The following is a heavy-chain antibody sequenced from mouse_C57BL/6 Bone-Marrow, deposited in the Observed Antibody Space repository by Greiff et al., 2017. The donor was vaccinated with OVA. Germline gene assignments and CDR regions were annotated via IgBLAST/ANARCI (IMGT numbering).Heavy chain of an antibody. CDR2: ISSGSSTI. Sequence: EVQLVESGGGLVKPGGSLKLSCAASGFTFSDYGMHWVRQAPEKGLEWVAYISSGSSTIYYADTVKGRFTISSDNAKYTLFLQMTSLRDEDTDMYYCASHGSLDYWGQGTTLTVSS. V-gene: IGHV5-17*01. D-gene: IGHD1-1*01. CDR1: GFTFSDYG. CDR3: ASHGSLDY. J-gene: IGHJ2*01.